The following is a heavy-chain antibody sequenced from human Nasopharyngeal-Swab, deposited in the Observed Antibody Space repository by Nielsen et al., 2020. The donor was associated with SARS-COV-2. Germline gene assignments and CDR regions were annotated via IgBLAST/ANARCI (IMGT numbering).Heavy chain of an antibody. CDR3: ARGDYSNYVDYYYYYYMDV. Sequence: GESLKISCAASGFTFSSYWMHWVRQAPGKGLVWVSRINSDGSSTSYADSVKGRFTISRDNAKNTLYLQMNSLRAEDTAVYYCARGDYSNYVDYYYYYYMDVWGKGTTVTV. D-gene: IGHD4-11*01. CDR1: GFTFSSYW. J-gene: IGHJ6*03. V-gene: IGHV3-74*01. CDR2: INSDGSST.